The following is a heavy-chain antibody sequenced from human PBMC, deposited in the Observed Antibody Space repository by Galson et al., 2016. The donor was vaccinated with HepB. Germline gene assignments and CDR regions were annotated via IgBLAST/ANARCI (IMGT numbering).Heavy chain of an antibody. D-gene: IGHD1-26*01. V-gene: IGHV3-33*01. CDR3: AAQFRSYQH. CDR2: IWSDGSYK. J-gene: IGHJ3*01. Sequence: SLRLSCAASGFTFSSYDMHWVRQAPGTGLEWVAIIWSDGSYKYYADSVKGRFTISRDNSKNTLNLQMNSLRAEDTAVYYCAAQFRSYQHWGQGTMVTVSS. CDR1: GFTFSSYD.